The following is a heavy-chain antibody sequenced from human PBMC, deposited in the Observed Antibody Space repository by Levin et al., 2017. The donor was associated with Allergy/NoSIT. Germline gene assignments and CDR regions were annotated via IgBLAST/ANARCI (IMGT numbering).Heavy chain of an antibody. J-gene: IGHJ2*01. V-gene: IGHV1-69*13. D-gene: IGHD3-9*01. CDR3: ASSVPKNYFDWFRPPGYFDR. Sequence: GASVKVSCKASGGTFSSYAISWVRQAPGQGLEWMGGIIPIFGTANYAQKFQGRVTITADESTSTAYMELSSLRSEDTAVYYCASSVPKNYFDWFRPPGYFDRWGRGTLVTVSS. CDR1: GGTFSSYA. CDR2: IIPIFGTA.